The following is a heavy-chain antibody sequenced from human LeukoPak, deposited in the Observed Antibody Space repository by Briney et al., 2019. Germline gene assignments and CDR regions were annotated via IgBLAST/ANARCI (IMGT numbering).Heavy chain of an antibody. D-gene: IGHD6-19*01. V-gene: IGHV3-33*01. Sequence: GGSLRLSCAASGFTFSNSGMHWVRQAPGKGLEWVAVIWSDGSNQYYADFVKGRFTISRDNSKNTLYLQMNSLRAEDTAVYSCARDRSSSGALVDYWGQGTLVTVSS. CDR3: ARDRSSSGALVDY. CDR2: IWSDGSNQ. CDR1: GFTFSNSG. J-gene: IGHJ4*02.